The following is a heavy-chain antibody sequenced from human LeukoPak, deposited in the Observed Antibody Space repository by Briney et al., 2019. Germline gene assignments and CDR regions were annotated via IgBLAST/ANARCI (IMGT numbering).Heavy chain of an antibody. CDR3: ARRRPINCSGGSCYTGYYYYYYMDV. CDR1: GGTFSSYA. Sequence: SVKVSCRASGGTFSSYAISWVRQAPGQGLEWMGGIIPIFGTANYAQKFQGRVTITADESTSTAYMELSSLRSEDTAVYYCARRRPINCSGGSCYTGYYYYYYMDVWGKGTTVTVSS. V-gene: IGHV1-69*13. CDR2: IIPIFGTA. J-gene: IGHJ6*03. D-gene: IGHD2-15*01.